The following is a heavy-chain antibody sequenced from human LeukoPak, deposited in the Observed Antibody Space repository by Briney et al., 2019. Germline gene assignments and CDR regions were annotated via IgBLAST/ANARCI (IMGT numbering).Heavy chain of an antibody. CDR3: ARAGSSGWSR. CDR2: INHSGST. CDR1: GGSFSGYY. D-gene: IGHD6-19*01. V-gene: IGHV4-34*01. J-gene: IGHJ4*02. Sequence: SETLSLTCAVYGGSFSGYYWSWIRQPPGKGLEWIREINHSGSTNYNPSLKSRVTISVDTSKNQFSLKLSSVTAADTAVYYCARAGSSGWSRWGQGTLVTVSS.